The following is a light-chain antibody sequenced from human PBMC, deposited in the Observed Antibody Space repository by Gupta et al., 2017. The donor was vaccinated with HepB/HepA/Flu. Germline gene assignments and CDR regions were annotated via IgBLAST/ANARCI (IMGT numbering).Light chain of an antibody. CDR2: WAS. V-gene: IGKV4-1*01. J-gene: IGKJ2*01. CDR3: QQYYSAPYT. CDR1: QSVSYTSNNKNC. Sequence: DIVMTQSPDSLAVSLGERATINCKSSQSVSYTSNNKNCLAWYQQKPGQPPKLLIYWASTREFGVPDRFSGSGSGTDFTLTISSLQAEDVAIYYCQQYYSAPYTFGQGTKLEI.